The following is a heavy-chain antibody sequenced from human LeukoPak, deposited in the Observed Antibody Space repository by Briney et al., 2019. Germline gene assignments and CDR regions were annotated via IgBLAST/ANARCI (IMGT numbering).Heavy chain of an antibody. J-gene: IGHJ4*02. D-gene: IGHD3-3*01. CDR2: IYYSGST. V-gene: IGHV4-30-4*08. CDR3: ARGRPANYYDFWSGYDY. CDR1: GGSISSGGYS. Sequence: SQTLSLTCAVSGGSISSGGYSWSWIRQPPGTGLEWIGYIYYSGSTYYNPSLKSRVTISVDTSKNQFSLKLSSVTAADTAVYYCARGRPANYYDFWSGYDYWGQGTLVTVSS.